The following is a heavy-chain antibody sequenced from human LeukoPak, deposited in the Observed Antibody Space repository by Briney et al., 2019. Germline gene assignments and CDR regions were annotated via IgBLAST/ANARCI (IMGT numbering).Heavy chain of an antibody. CDR1: GGSISSHY. D-gene: IGHD1-26*01. CDR3: ARLRVSGSYLYYFDY. Sequence: SETLSLTCTVSGGSISSHYWSWIRQPPGKGLEWIGYIYYSGSTNYNPSLKSRLTISVDTSKNQFTLKLSSVPAADTAVYYCARLRVSGSYLYYFDYWGQRTLVTVSS. J-gene: IGHJ4*02. V-gene: IGHV4-59*08. CDR2: IYYSGST.